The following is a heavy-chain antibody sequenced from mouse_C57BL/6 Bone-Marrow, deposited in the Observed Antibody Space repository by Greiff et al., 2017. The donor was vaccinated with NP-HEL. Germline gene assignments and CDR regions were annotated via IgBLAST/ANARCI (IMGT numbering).Heavy chain of an antibody. CDR3: ARQGVRLRQGYWYFDV. CDR1: GFTFSDYG. Sequence: EVQLQESGGGLVKPGGSLKLSCAASGFTFSDYGMHWVRQAPEKGLEWVAYISSGSSTIYYADTVKGRFTISRDNAKNTLFLQMTSLRSEDTAMYYCARQGVRLRQGYWYFDVWGTGTTVTVSS. D-gene: IGHD2-4*01. V-gene: IGHV5-17*01. CDR2: ISSGSSTI. J-gene: IGHJ1*03.